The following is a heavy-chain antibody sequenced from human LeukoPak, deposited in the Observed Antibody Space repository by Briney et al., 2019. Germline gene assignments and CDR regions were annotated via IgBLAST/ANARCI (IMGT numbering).Heavy chain of an antibody. CDR3: AREGDGSRYYFDY. J-gene: IGHJ4*02. D-gene: IGHD2-21*01. Sequence: GGSLTLSCAASGFIFSSSWMSWVRQAPGKGGEWVANIKQDGSEKYYVDSVKGRFTISRDNARNSLDLHMSSLGAEDTAVYYCAREGDGSRYYFDYWGQGILVTVSS. CDR1: GFIFSSSW. CDR2: IKQDGSEK. V-gene: IGHV3-7*01.